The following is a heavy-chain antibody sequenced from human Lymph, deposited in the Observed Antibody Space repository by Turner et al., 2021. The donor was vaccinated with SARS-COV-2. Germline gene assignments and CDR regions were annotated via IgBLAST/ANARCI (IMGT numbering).Heavy chain of an antibody. V-gene: IGHV3-9*01. J-gene: IGHJ5*02. D-gene: IGHD4-17*01. CDR2: ISWNSGSI. CDR3: AKDISSTVTTGVVNWFDP. CDR1: GFTFDAYA. Sequence: EVQLVESGGGLVQPGRSLILSCAASGFTFDAYAMHWVRQAPGKGPEWVSGISWNSGSIGYADSVKGRFTISRDNAKNSLYLQMNSLRAEDTALYYCAKDISSTVTTGVVNWFDPWGQGTLVTVSS.